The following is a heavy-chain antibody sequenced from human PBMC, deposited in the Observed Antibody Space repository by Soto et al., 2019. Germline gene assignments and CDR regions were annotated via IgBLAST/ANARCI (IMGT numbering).Heavy chain of an antibody. CDR1: GGSISSGGYY. CDR3: ARVGYYYDSSGYPRDDAFDI. Sequence: PSETLSLTCTVSGGSISSGGYYWSWIRQHPGKGLEWIGYIYYSGSTYYNPSLKSRVTISVDMSKNQFSLKLSSVTAADTAVYYCARVGYYYDSSGYPRDDAFDIWGQGTMVTVSS. D-gene: IGHD3-22*01. CDR2: IYYSGST. V-gene: IGHV4-31*03. J-gene: IGHJ3*02.